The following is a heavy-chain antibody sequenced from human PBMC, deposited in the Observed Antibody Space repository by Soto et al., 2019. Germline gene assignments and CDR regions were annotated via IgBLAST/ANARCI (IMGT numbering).Heavy chain of an antibody. Sequence: GGSLRLSCAASGFTFDDYAMHWVRQAPGKGLEWGSLISWDGGSTYYADSVKGRFTISRDNSKNSLYLQMNSLRAEDTALYYCAKDSYGGNYYYYGMDVWGQGTTVTVSS. CDR2: ISWDGGST. CDR3: AKDSYGGNYYYYGMDV. J-gene: IGHJ6*02. V-gene: IGHV3-43D*03. CDR1: GFTFDDYA. D-gene: IGHD2-15*01.